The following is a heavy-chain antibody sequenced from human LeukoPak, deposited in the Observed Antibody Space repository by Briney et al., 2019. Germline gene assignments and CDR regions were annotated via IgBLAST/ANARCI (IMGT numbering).Heavy chain of an antibody. CDR2: LSAYNGNT. CDR3: AVNSGYDHTDEDAFDI. V-gene: IGHV1-18*01. CDR1: GYTFTSYG. J-gene: IGHJ3*02. Sequence: GASVKVSCKASGYTFTSYGISWVRQAPGQGLEWMGWLSAYNGNTNYAQKLQGRVTMTTDTSTSTAYMELRSLRSDDTAVYYCAVNSGYDHTDEDAFDIWGQGTMVTVSS. D-gene: IGHD5-12*01.